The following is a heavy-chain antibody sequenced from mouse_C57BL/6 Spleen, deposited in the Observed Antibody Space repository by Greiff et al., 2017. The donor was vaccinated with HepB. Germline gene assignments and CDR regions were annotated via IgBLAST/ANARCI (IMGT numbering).Heavy chain of an antibody. CDR3: ARKGNYYGYWYFDV. CDR2: IYPGDGDT. J-gene: IGHJ1*03. V-gene: IGHV1-82*01. CDR1: GYAFSSSW. Sequence: VQLQQSGPELVKPGASVKISCKASGYAFSSSWMNWVKQRPGKGLEWIGRIYPGDGDTNYNGKFKGKATLTADKSSSTAYMQLSSLTTEDSAVYFDARKGNYYGYWYFDVWGTGTTVTVSS. D-gene: IGHD1-1*01.